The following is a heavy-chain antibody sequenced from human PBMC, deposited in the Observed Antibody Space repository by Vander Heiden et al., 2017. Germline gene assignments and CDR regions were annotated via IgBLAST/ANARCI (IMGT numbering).Heavy chain of an antibody. CDR1: GYTFTGYY. CDR3: ARGAPYSSGWYGEFDP. Sequence: QVQLVQSGAEVKKPGASVKVSCTAPGYTFTGYYMHWVRQAPGQGLEWMEWINHNSGGTNYAQKFQGRVTMTRDTSSSTAYMELSRLRSDDTAVYYCARGAPYSSGWYGEFDPWGQGTLVTVSS. D-gene: IGHD6-19*01. J-gene: IGHJ5*02. CDR2: INHNSGGT. V-gene: IGHV1-2*02.